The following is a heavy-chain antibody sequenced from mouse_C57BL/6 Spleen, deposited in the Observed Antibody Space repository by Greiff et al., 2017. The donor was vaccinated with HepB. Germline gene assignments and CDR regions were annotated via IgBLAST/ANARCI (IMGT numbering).Heavy chain of an antibody. D-gene: IGHD1-1*02. CDR2: ISSGSSTI. J-gene: IGHJ4*01. CDR1: GFTFSDYG. Sequence: EVKLMESGGGLVKPGGSLKLSCAASGFTFSDYGMHWVRQAPEKGLEWVAYISSGSSTIYYADTVKGRFTISRDNAKNTLFLQMTSLRSEDTAMYYCARDYDSYAMDYWGQGTSVTVSS. CDR3: ARDYDSYAMDY. V-gene: IGHV5-17*01.